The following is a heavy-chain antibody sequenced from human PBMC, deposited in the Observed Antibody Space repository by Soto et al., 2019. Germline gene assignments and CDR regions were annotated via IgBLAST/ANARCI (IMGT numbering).Heavy chain of an antibody. J-gene: IGHJ4*02. CDR3: ASSGDFWSGSIDY. D-gene: IGHD3-3*01. V-gene: IGHV3-33*01. CDR2: IWYDGSNK. CDR1: GFTFSSYG. Sequence: PGGSLRLSCAASGFTFSSYGMHWVRQAPGKGLEWVAVIWYDGSNKYYADSVKGRFTISRDNSKNTLYLQMNSLRAEDTAVYYCASSGDFWSGSIDYWGQGTLVTVS.